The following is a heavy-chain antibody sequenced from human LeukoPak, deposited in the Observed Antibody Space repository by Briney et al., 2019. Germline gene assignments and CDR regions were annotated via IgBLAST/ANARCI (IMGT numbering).Heavy chain of an antibody. J-gene: IGHJ5*02. CDR1: GWSFSGYY. D-gene: IGHD2-15*01. CDR3: AAGYCSGGSCYKVDP. Sequence: SETLSLTCAVYGWSFSGYYWSWIRQPPGKGLEWIGEINHSGSTNYNPSLKSRATISVDTSKNKFSLKLSSVTAADTAVYYCAAGYCSGGSCYKVDPWGQGTLVTVSS. CDR2: INHSGST. V-gene: IGHV4-34*01.